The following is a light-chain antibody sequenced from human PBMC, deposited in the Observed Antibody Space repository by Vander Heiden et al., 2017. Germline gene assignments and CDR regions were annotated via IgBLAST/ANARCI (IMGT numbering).Light chain of an antibody. Sequence: IQMTPSPSSLSASVGDRVTITCRASQSISSHLNWYKQKPGKAPQVLIYVASSLQSGVPSRFSGSGSGTDFTLTISSLQPEDFATYYCQQSYSTPLTFGGGTKVEIK. J-gene: IGKJ4*01. CDR3: QQSYSTPLT. CDR1: QSISSH. V-gene: IGKV1-39*01. CDR2: VAS.